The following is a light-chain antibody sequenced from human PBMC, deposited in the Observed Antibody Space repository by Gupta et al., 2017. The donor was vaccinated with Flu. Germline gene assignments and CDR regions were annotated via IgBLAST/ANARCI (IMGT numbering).Light chain of an antibody. J-gene: IGLJ1*01. CDR1: SSDVGDYNY. CDR2: EVN. Sequence: QSALTQPASVSGSPEQSITISCTGTSSDVGDYNYVSWYQQHPGKAPKLMIFEVNNRPSGVSNRFSGSKSGTTASLTISGLQAEDEADYYCSSYTSSSTLYVFGTGTKVTVL. CDR3: SSYTSSSTLYV. V-gene: IGLV2-14*01.